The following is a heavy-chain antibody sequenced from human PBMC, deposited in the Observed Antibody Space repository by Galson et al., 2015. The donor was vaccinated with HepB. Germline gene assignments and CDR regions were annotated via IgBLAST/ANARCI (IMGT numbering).Heavy chain of an antibody. Sequence: SLRLSCAASGFTFSDYYMSWIRQAPGKGLEWVSYISSSSSYTNYADSVKGRFTISRDDSKNTLYLQMNSLKTEDTAVYYCTSLTLIMVVAATRGEHDAFDIWGQGTMVTVSS. V-gene: IGHV3-11*03. J-gene: IGHJ3*02. D-gene: IGHD2-15*01. CDR2: ISSSSSYT. CDR3: TSLTLIMVVAATRGEHDAFDI. CDR1: GFTFSDYY.